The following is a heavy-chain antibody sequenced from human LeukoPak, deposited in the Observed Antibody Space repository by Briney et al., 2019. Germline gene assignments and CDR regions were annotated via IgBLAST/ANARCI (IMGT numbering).Heavy chain of an antibody. CDR3: ARCTTGRTFGSLREIKRSREIDY. CDR1: GFTFSSYS. D-gene: IGHD1-1*01. Sequence: GGSLILSCAASGFTFSSYSMNWVRQAPGKGLEWVSYISSSSSTIYYADSVKSRFTISRDNAKNSLYLQMNSLRVEDTAVYSRARCTTGRTFGSLREIKRSREIDYWGQGTMVTVSS. V-gene: IGHV3-48*04. CDR2: ISSSSSTI. J-gene: IGHJ4*02.